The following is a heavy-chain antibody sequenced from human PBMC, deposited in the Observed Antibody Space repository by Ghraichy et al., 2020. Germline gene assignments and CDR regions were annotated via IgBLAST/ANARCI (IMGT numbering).Heavy chain of an antibody. CDR1: GFTFSSYS. Sequence: GGSLRLPCAASGFTFSSYSMNWVRQAPGKGLEWVSYISSSSSTIYYADSVKGRFTISRDNTKNSLYLQMNSLRDEDTAVYYCARLVGGYDFWSGPYYYYYMDVWGKGTTVTVSS. D-gene: IGHD3-3*01. CDR2: ISSSSSTI. J-gene: IGHJ6*03. CDR3: ARLVGGYDFWSGPYYYYYMDV. V-gene: IGHV3-48*02.